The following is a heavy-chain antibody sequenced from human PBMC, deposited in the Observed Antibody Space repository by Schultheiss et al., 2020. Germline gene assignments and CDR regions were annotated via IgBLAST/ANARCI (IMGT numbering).Heavy chain of an antibody. Sequence: GGSLRLSCAASGFTFSSYAMSWVRQAPGKGLEWVSAISGSGGSTYYADSVKGRFTISRDNSKNTLYLQMNSLRAEDTAVYYCARDVGYYDSSGYSYYYYGMDVWGQGTTVTVSS. V-gene: IGHV3-23*01. CDR3: ARDVGYYDSSGYSYYYYGMDV. CDR1: GFTFSSYA. J-gene: IGHJ6*02. CDR2: ISGSGGST. D-gene: IGHD3-22*01.